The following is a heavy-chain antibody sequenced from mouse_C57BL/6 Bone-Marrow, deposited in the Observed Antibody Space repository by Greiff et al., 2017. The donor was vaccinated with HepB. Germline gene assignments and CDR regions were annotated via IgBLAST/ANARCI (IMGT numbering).Heavy chain of an antibody. CDR2: IYPRSGNT. J-gene: IGHJ1*03. V-gene: IGHV1-81*01. CDR1: GYTFTSYG. D-gene: IGHD1-1*01. Sequence: QVQLKESGAELARPGASVKLSCKASGYTFTSYGISWVKQRTGQGLEWIGEIYPRSGNTYYNEKFKGKATLTADKSSSTAYMELRSLTSEDSAVYFCARELLRGDFDVWGTGTTVTVSS. CDR3: ARELLRGDFDV.